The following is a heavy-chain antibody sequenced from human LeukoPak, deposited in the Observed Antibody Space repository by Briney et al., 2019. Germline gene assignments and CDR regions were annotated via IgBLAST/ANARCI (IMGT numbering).Heavy chain of an antibody. D-gene: IGHD3-22*01. CDR2: ISGSGGST. Sequence: PGGTLRLSCAASGFTFSSYGMGWVRQAPGKGLERVSAISGSGGSTYYADSVKGRFTISRDNSKNTLYLQMNSLRAEDTAVYYCAKDFVSSGYYPYYFDYWGQGTLVTVSS. CDR3: AKDFVSSGYYPYYFDY. J-gene: IGHJ4*02. CDR1: GFTFSSYG. V-gene: IGHV3-23*01.